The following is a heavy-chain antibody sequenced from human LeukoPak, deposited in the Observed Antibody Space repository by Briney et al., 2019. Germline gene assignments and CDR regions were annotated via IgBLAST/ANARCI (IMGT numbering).Heavy chain of an antibody. J-gene: IGHJ4*02. CDR3: VGDCIGFNCDRPPYFFDH. V-gene: IGHV3-7*01. Sequence: PGGSLRLSCVGFGFPFRNYWMGWVRQAPGKGLEWVADIKEDGSEDHYVDSVKGRFTISRDNARNSLYLQMNSLRAEDTAMSYCVGDCIGFNCDRPPYFFDHWGQGILVTVSS. D-gene: IGHD3-22*01. CDR2: IKEDGSED. CDR1: GFPFRNYW.